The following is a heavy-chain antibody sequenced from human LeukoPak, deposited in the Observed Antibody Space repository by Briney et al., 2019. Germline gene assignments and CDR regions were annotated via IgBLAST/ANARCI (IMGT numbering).Heavy chain of an antibody. V-gene: IGHV5-51*01. CDR3: ASSVGSDTSGFFSDY. CDR2: IYPGDSDT. CDR1: GYSFTNYW. Sequence: GESLKISCKGSGYSFTNYWIGWVRQMPGKGLEWMGVIYPGDSDTRYRPSFQDQVTMSVDKSLSTAYLQWSSLKASDTVVYYCASSVGSDTSGFFSDYWGQGTLVTVSS. D-gene: IGHD3-22*01. J-gene: IGHJ4*02.